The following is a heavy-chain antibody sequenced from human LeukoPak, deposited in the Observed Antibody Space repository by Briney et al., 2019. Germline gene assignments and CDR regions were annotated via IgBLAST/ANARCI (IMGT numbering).Heavy chain of an antibody. CDR2: INPNSGGT. V-gene: IGHV1-2*02. CDR3: ARALFYDFWSSYFNGPDAFDI. Sequence: GASVKVSCKASGYTFTGYYMHWVRQAPRQGLEWMGWINPNSGGTNYAQKFQGRVTMTRDTSISTAYMELSRLRSDDTAVYYCARALFYDFWSSYFNGPDAFDIWGQGTMVTVSS. D-gene: IGHD3-3*01. J-gene: IGHJ3*02. CDR1: GYTFTGYY.